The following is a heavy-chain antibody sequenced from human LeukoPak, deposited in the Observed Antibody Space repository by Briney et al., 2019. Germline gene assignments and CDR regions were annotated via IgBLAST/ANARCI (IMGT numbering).Heavy chain of an antibody. D-gene: IGHD3-16*01. Sequence: GRSLRLSCAASGFTFSSYGMHWVRQAPGKGLEWVAVISYDGSNKYYADSVKGRFTISRDNSKNTLYLQMNSLRAGDTAVYYCARGAWGYSVHFDNWGQGALVTVSS. CDR1: GFTFSSYG. CDR3: ARGAWGYSVHFDN. CDR2: ISYDGSNK. V-gene: IGHV3-30*03. J-gene: IGHJ4*02.